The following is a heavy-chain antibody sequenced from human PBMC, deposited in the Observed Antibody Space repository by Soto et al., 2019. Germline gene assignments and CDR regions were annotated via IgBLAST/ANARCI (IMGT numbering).Heavy chain of an antibody. D-gene: IGHD3-22*01. Sequence: QVQLVQSGAEVKKPGASVKVSCKASGYTFTSYGISWVRQTPGQGLEWMGWISAYNSNTNYAQKVQGRVTMTTDTSTSTAYMELRSLRSDDTAVYYCARDSSGGSGYSLPYFDYWGQGTLVTVSS. CDR1: GYTFTSYG. J-gene: IGHJ4*02. V-gene: IGHV1-18*04. CDR3: ARDSSGGSGYSLPYFDY. CDR2: ISAYNSNT.